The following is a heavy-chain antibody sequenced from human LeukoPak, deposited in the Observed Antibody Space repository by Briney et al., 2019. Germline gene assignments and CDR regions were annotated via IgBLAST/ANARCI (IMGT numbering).Heavy chain of an antibody. D-gene: IGHD3-10*01. Sequence: SETLSLTCAVYGGSFSGYYWSWIRQPAGKGLEWIGRIYTSGSTNYNPSLKSRVTISVDTSKNQFSLKLSSVTAADTAVYYCAREGYYGSGRRVDYWGQGTLVTVSS. CDR3: AREGYYGSGRRVDY. V-gene: IGHV4-59*10. J-gene: IGHJ4*02. CDR1: GGSFSGYY. CDR2: IYTSGST.